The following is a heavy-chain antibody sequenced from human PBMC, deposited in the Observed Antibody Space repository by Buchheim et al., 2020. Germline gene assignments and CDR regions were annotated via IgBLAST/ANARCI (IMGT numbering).Heavy chain of an antibody. D-gene: IGHD3-22*01. CDR2: IKQDGSEK. Sequence: EVQLVESGGGLVQPGGSLRLSCAASGFTFSSYWMSWVRQAPGKGLEWVANIKQDGSEKYYVDSVKGRFTISRDNAKNSLYLQMNSLRAGDTAMYYCARGNHYYDSSGDYYVDYWGQG. J-gene: IGHJ4*02. CDR1: GFTFSSYW. V-gene: IGHV3-7*01. CDR3: ARGNHYYDSSGDYYVDY.